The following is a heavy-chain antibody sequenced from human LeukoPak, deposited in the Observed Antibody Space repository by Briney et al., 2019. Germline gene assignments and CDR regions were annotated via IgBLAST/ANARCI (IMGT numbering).Heavy chain of an antibody. V-gene: IGHV3-73*01. Sequence: PGGSLRLSGAASGFTFSGSAMHWVRQASGKGLEWVGRIRSKANSYATAYAASVKGRFTISRDDSKNTAYLQMNSLKTEDTAVYYCTLLVGATTDYYYGMDVWGQGTTVTVSS. D-gene: IGHD1-26*01. CDR3: TLLVGATTDYYYGMDV. CDR1: GFTFSGSA. CDR2: IRSKANSYAT. J-gene: IGHJ6*02.